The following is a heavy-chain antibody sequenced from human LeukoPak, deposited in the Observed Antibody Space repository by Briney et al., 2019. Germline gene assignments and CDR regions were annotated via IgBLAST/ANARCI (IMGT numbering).Heavy chain of an antibody. CDR2: ISGSGGST. J-gene: IGHJ4*02. D-gene: IGHD6-19*01. Sequence: GGSLRLSCAASGFTFSSYAMGWVRRGPGQGLEWGSAISGSGGSTYYADSVKGRFTISGDNSKNTLYLQMNSLRAEDTAVYYCAKDRYSSGWYHDYWGQGTLVTVSS. CDR1: GFTFSSYA. V-gene: IGHV3-23*01. CDR3: AKDRYSSGWYHDY.